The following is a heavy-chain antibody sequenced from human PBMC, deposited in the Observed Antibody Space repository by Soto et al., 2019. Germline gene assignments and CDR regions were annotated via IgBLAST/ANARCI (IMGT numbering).Heavy chain of an antibody. CDR1: GYTFINYY. J-gene: IGHJ4*02. V-gene: IGHV1-46*01. D-gene: IGHD3-3*01. CDR3: VKDRHPDGFWTFDF. CDR2: INPTGGST. Sequence: GASVKVSCKASGYTFINYYIHWVRQAPGHGLEWMAIINPTGGSTNYAQKFQGRLTLTMDTSTSTVYMELSSLRAEDTAVYYCVKDRHPDGFWTFDFWGQGTLVTVSS.